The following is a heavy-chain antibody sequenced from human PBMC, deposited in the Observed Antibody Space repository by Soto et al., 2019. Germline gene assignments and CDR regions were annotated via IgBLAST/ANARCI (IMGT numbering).Heavy chain of an antibody. CDR3: ARSGITMVRGRKNWFDP. V-gene: IGHV1-46*03. Sequence: GASVKVSCKASGYTFTSYYMHWVRQAPGQRLEWMGIINPSGGSTSYAQKFQGRVTMTRDTSTSTVYMELSSLRSEDTAVYYCARSGITMVRGRKNWFDPWGQGTLVTVSS. D-gene: IGHD3-10*01. CDR2: INPSGGST. CDR1: GYTFTSYY. J-gene: IGHJ5*02.